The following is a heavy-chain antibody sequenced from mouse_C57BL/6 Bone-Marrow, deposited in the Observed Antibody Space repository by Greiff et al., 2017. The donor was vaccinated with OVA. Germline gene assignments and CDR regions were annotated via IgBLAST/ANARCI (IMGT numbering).Heavy chain of an antibody. CDR1: GYTFTSYG. J-gene: IGHJ3*01. D-gene: IGHD2-1*01. CDR2: IYPRSGNN. Sequence: VKLMESEAELARPGASVKLSCKASGYTFTSYGISWVKQRTGQGLEWIGEIYPRSGNNYYNEKFKGKATLTADKSSSTAYMELRSLTSEDSAVYFCARRVGNSPFGYWGQGTLVTVSA. CDR3: ARRVGNSPFGY. V-gene: IGHV1-81*01.